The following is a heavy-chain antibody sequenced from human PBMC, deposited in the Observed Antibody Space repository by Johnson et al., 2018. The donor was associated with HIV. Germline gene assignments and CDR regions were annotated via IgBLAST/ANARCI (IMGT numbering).Heavy chain of an antibody. CDR1: GISFSSYW. Sequence: VQLVESGGGLVQPGGSLRLSCVASGISFSSYWMHWVRQAPGKGLVWVSRIKSDGTSTNYADSVKGRFTISRDNAKDTLYLQLNSLTAEDTAVYYCAKVDRRGGAFDIWGQGTMVTVSS. CDR2: IKSDGTST. D-gene: IGHD3-10*01. CDR3: AKVDRRGGAFDI. V-gene: IGHV3-74*01. J-gene: IGHJ3*02.